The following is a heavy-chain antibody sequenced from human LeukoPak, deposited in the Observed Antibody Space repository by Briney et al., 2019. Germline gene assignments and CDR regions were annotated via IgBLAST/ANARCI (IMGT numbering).Heavy chain of an antibody. CDR3: ARESTGGDLDY. D-gene: IGHD7-27*01. Sequence: GGSLRLSCAASGFPVTSKDMSWVRQAPGKGLEWVSIIYSGGSTYYADSVKGRFTISRDNSENTLYLQMNSLRAEDTAVYYCARESTGGDLDYWGQGTLVTVSS. CDR2: IYSGGST. CDR1: GFPVTSKD. V-gene: IGHV3-53*01. J-gene: IGHJ4*02.